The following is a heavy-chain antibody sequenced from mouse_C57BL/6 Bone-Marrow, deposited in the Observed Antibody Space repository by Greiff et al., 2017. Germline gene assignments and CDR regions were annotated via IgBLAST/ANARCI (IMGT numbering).Heavy chain of an antibody. CDR1: GYSFTGYY. CDR2: IYPYNGVS. V-gene: IGHV1-31*01. CDR3: LWHWYFGV. Sequence: EVLLVESGPELVKPGASVKISCKASGYSFTGYYMHWVKQSHGNILDWIGYIYPYNGVSSYNQKFKGKATLTVDTSSSTAYMELRSLTSEDSAVYCCLWHWYFGVWGTGTTVTVSS. J-gene: IGHJ1*03. D-gene: IGHD1-1*02.